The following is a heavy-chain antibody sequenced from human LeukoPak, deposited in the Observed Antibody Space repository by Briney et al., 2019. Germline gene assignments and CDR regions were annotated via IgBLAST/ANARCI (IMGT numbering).Heavy chain of an antibody. V-gene: IGHV3-23*01. CDR2: ISGSGGST. CDR1: GFTFSSYA. J-gene: IGHJ5*02. Sequence: GGSLRLSSAASGFTFSSYAMSRVRQTPGKGLEWVSAISGSGGSTYYADSVKGRFTISRDTSKNTLYLQMNSLRAEDTAVYYCAKVGSGGSREFGWFDPWGQGTLVTVSS. CDR3: AKVGSGGSREFGWFDP. D-gene: IGHD4-23*01.